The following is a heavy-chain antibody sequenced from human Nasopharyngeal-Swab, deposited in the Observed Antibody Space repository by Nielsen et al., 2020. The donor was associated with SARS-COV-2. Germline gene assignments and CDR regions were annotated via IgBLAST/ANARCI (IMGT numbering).Heavy chain of an antibody. D-gene: IGHD3-10*01. CDR1: GGSISSSSYY. Sequence: SETLSLTCTVSGGSISSSSYYWGWIRQPPGKGLEWIGSIYYSGSTYYNPSLKSRVTISVDTSKNQFSLKLSSVTAADTAVYYCATMVYYYMDVWGKGTTVTASS. CDR3: ATMVYYYMDV. J-gene: IGHJ6*03. CDR2: IYYSGST. V-gene: IGHV4-39*01.